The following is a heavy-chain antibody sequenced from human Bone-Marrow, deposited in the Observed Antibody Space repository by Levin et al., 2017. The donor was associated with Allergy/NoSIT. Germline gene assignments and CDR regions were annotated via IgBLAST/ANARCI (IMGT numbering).Heavy chain of an antibody. D-gene: IGHD5-12*01. V-gene: IGHV4-39*01. Sequence: SSETLSLTCTVSGGSISSNSHYWGWVRQPPGKGLEWIGSIYFSGRTDYSPSLKSRVTISIDRAKNQFSLNLTSVTAADTAVFYCARNRGYGGYPADYWGQGTLVTVSS. CDR3: ARNRGYGGYPADY. CDR2: IYFSGRT. J-gene: IGHJ4*02. CDR1: GGSISSNSHY.